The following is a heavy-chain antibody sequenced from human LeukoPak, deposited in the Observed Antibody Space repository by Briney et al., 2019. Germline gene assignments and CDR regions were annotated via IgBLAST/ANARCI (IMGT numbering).Heavy chain of an antibody. J-gene: IGHJ4*02. V-gene: IGHV3-23*01. CDR3: AKDTRYYDSSGYFGY. CDR2: ISGRGGST. CDR1: GFTFSSYA. D-gene: IGHD3-22*01. Sequence: PGGSLRLSCAASGFTFSSYAMSWVRQAPGKGLEWVSAISGRGGSTYYADSVKGRFTISRDNSKNTLYLQMNSLRAEDTAVYYCAKDTRYYDSSGYFGYWGQGTLVTVSS.